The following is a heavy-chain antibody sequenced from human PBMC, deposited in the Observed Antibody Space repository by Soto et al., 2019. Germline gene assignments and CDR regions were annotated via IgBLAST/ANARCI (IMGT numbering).Heavy chain of an antibody. Sequence: SVNVSCKASGFTFTSSAVQWVRQARGQRLEWIGWIVVGSGNTNYAQKFQERVTITRDMSTSTAYMELSSLRSEDTAVYYCAAYYYDSSGYYIGYAFDIWGQGTMVTVSS. V-gene: IGHV1-58*01. CDR2: IVVGSGNT. J-gene: IGHJ3*02. CDR3: AAYYYDSSGYYIGYAFDI. D-gene: IGHD3-22*01. CDR1: GFTFTSSA.